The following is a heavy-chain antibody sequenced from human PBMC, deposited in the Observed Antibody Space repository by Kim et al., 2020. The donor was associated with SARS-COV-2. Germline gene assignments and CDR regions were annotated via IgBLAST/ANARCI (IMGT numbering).Heavy chain of an antibody. Sequence: GGSLRLSCAASGFTFDDYGMHWVRQAPGKGLEWVSLISGDGGSTYYADSVKGRFTISRDNSKNSLYLQMNSLRTEDTALYYCAKAPGQQLVVLSYYYYYGMDVWGQGTTVTVSS. CDR1: GFTFDDYG. CDR3: AKAPGQQLVVLSYYYYYGMDV. J-gene: IGHJ6*02. D-gene: IGHD6-13*01. CDR2: ISGDGGST. V-gene: IGHV3-43*02.